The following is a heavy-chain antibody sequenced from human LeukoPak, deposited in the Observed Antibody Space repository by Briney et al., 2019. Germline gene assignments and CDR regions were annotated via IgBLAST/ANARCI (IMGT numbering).Heavy chain of an antibody. J-gene: IGHJ4*02. CDR2: IKQDGGEK. V-gene: IGHV3-7*01. CDR1: GFTFSNYW. CDR3: ARDKIVGATNLDY. D-gene: IGHD1-26*01. Sequence: GGSLRLSCAASGFTFSNYWMSWVRQAPGKGLEWVANIKQDGGEKYYVVSVEGRFTISRDNAKSSLYLQMNSLRAEDTAVYYCARDKIVGATNLDYRGQGTLVTVSS.